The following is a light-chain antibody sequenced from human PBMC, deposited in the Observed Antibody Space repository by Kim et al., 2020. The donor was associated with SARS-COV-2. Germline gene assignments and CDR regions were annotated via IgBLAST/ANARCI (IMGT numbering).Light chain of an antibody. CDR2: GAS. CDR1: QSVSSSY. V-gene: IGKV3D-7*01. Sequence: PGERVTLSCRASQSVSSSYLTWYQQKPGQAPRLLIYGASTRATSIPARFSGSGSGTDFTLTISSLQPEDFAVYNCQQDYNLPRTFGQGTKLEIK. CDR3: QQDYNLPRT. J-gene: IGKJ2*02.